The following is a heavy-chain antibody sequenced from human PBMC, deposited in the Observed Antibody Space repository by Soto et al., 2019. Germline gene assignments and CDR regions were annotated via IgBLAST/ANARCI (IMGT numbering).Heavy chain of an antibody. CDR2: ISGSGGST. D-gene: IGHD3-22*01. J-gene: IGHJ2*01. CDR1: GFTFSSYA. V-gene: IGHV3-23*01. CDR3: AKFPYYYDSSGYYSWYFDL. Sequence: EVQLLESGGGLVQPGGSLRLSCAASGFTFSSYAMSWVRQAPGKGLEWVSAISGSGGSTYYADSVKGRFTISRDNSKNTLYLQMNSLRAEDTAVYYCAKFPYYYDSSGYYSWYFDLWGRGTLVTVSS.